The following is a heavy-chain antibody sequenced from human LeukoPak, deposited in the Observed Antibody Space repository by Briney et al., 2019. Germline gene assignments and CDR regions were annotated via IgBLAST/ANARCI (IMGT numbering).Heavy chain of an antibody. V-gene: IGHV4-59*01. J-gene: IGHJ4*02. CDR1: SGSISTYY. CDR3: ARGGSRSYTSSTLDY. D-gene: IGHD6-6*01. CDR2: VYYSGST. Sequence: SETLSLTCTVSSGSISTYYRNWIRQPPGKGLEWIGSVYYSGSTNYNPSLKSRVTISVDTSKNRFSLKLSSVTAADTAVFYCARGGSRSYTSSTLDYWDQGTLVTVSS.